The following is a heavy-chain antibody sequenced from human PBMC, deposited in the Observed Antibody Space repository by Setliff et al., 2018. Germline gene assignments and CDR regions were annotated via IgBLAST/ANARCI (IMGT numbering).Heavy chain of an antibody. D-gene: IGHD3-10*01. CDR3: ARSYY. CDR1: GFTFSSHW. J-gene: IGHJ4*02. Sequence: PGGSLRLSCGASGFTFSSHWMTWVRQAPGKGLEWISYISSSNSGMYYADSVKGRFTISRDNAEKSLWLHMNNLRVDDTAIYYCARSYYWGQGALVTVSS. V-gene: IGHV3-48*04. CDR2: ISSSNSGM.